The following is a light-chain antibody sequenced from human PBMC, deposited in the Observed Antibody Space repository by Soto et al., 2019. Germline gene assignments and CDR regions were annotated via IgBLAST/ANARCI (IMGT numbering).Light chain of an antibody. Sequence: EIVLTQSPGTLSLSPGERATLSCRASQTVSSSYLAWYQQKPGQAPRLLIYGASSRATGIPDRFSGSGSGTDFTLTISRLEPEDLAVYYCQQYASSLLTFGGGTKVEIK. CDR3: QQYASSLLT. J-gene: IGKJ4*01. CDR2: GAS. V-gene: IGKV3-20*01. CDR1: QTVSSSY.